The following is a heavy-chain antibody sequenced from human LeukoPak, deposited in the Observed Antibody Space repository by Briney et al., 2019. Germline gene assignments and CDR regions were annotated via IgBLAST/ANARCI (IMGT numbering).Heavy chain of an antibody. CDR3: AKLNDSSGPHFH. V-gene: IGHV3-23*01. D-gene: IGHD3-22*01. Sequence: GGSLRLSCAASGFTFSTYAMSWVRQAPGKGLEWLSAISGSGGSTYYADSVKGRFTISRDNSKNTLYLQMNSLRAEDTAVYYCAKLNDSSGPHFHWGQGTLVTVSS. CDR2: ISGSGGST. J-gene: IGHJ4*02. CDR1: GFTFSTYA.